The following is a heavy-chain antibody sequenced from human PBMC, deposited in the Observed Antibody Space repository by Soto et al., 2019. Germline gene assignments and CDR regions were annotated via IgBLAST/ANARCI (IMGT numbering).Heavy chain of an antibody. CDR2: IYYSGST. CDR1: GGSISSGGYY. V-gene: IGHV4-31*03. J-gene: IGHJ5*02. Sequence: SETLSLTCTVSGGSISSGGYYWSWIRQHPGKCLEWIGYIYYSGSTYYNPSLKSGVTISEDPSKTQFPLKLSSVTAAHTPVIYWGRAPNTSWFAPGGQEPLFTVSS. CDR3: GRAPNTSWFAP. D-gene: IGHD3-16*01.